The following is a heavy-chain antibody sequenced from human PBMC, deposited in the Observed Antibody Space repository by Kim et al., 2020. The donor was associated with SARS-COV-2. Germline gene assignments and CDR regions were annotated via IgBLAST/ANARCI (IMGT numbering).Heavy chain of an antibody. CDR1: GGSISSGGYS. Sequence: TLSLTCAVSGGSISSGGYSWSWIRQPPGKGLEWIGYIYHSGSTYYNPSLKSRVTISVDRSKNQFSLKLSSVTAADTAVYYCARAEDMSHDAFDIWGQGTMVTVSS. CDR2: IYHSGST. V-gene: IGHV4-30-2*01. D-gene: IGHD2-15*01. J-gene: IGHJ3*02. CDR3: ARAEDMSHDAFDI.